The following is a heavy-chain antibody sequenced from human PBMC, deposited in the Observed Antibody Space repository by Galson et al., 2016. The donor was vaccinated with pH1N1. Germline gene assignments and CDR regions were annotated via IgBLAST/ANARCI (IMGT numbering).Heavy chain of an antibody. CDR2: ISFRGTT. V-gene: IGHV4-31*03. Sequence: LSLTCTVSGAYLSSANSYWSWIRQRPNKGLEWIGLISFRGTTDYNPSLRSRVTISVGTPENQFSLNLSSVTAADTAVYYCVRIGATYGGYWGQGTLVTVSS. CDR3: VRIGATYGGY. J-gene: IGHJ4*02. D-gene: IGHD4/OR15-4a*01. CDR1: GAYLSSANSY.